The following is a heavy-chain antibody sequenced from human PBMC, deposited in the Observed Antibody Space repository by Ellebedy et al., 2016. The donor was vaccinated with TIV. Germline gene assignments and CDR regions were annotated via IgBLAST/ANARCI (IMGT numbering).Heavy chain of an antibody. J-gene: IGHJ4*01. Sequence: GSLRLSXAVSGFSVSSGNWWNWVRQPPGKGLEWIGEIHPSGSTNYNPSLESRVTISIDKSKNQLSLRLTSVTAADTAVYHCAREARYCGVGSSCYSFDYWGHGTLVTVSS. CDR3: AREARYCGVGSSCYSFDY. V-gene: IGHV4-4*02. CDR1: GFSVSSGNW. D-gene: IGHD2-15*01. CDR2: IHPSGST.